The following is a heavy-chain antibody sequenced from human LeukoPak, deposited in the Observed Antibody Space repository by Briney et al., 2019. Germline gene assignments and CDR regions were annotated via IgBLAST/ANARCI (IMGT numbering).Heavy chain of an antibody. CDR2: IYYSGGT. CDR1: GGSISSNNYY. V-gene: IGHV4-30-4*01. J-gene: IGHJ4*02. CDR3: AAYGGNSGGGFDY. Sequence: PSQTLSLTCTVSGGSISSNNYYWSWIRQPPGKGLEWIGYIYYSGGTYYNPSLKSRVTISVDTSKNQFSLNVSSVTAADTAVYYCAAYGGNSGGGFDYWGQGTLVTVSS. D-gene: IGHD4-23*01.